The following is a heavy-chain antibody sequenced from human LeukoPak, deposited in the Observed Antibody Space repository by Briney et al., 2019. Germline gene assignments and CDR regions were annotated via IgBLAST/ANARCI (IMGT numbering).Heavy chain of an antibody. D-gene: IGHD6-13*01. J-gene: IGHJ6*02. CDR1: GFTFSSYA. CDR2: ISGSGGST. CDR3: AKDQQQLIPYYYYYYGMDV. V-gene: IGHV3-23*01. Sequence: GGSLRLSCAASGFTFSSYAMSWVRQAPGKGLEWVSAISGSGGSTYYADSVKGRFTISRDNSKNTLYLQMNSLRAEDTAVYYCAKDQQQLIPYYYYYYGMDVWGRGTTVTVSS.